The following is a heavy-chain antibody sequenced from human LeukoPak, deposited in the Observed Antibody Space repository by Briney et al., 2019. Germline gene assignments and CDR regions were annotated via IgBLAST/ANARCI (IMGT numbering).Heavy chain of an antibody. CDR1: GGSISSGSYY. CDR2: IYTSGST. D-gene: IGHD5-24*01. Sequence: SETLSLTCTVSGGSISSGSYYWSWIRQPAGKGLERIGRIYTSGSTNYNPSLKSRVTISVDTSKNQFSLKLSSVTATDTAVYYCARGPQRWLQLQFFDYWGQGTLVTVSS. CDR3: ARGPQRWLQLQFFDY. J-gene: IGHJ4*02. V-gene: IGHV4-61*02.